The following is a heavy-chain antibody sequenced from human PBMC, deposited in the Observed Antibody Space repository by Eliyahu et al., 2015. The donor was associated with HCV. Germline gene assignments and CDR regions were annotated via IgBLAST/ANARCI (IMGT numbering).Heavy chain of an antibody. CDR2: ISYDGSNK. Sequence: QVQLVESGGGVVQPGRSLRLSCAASGFTFXXXARHWVRQAPGKGLEWVAVISYDGSNKYYADSVKGRFTISRDNSKNTLYLQMNSLRAEDTAVYYCARDLRGWFGESTLYGMDVWGQGTTVTVSS. J-gene: IGHJ6*02. CDR3: ARDLRGWFGESTLYGMDV. D-gene: IGHD3-10*01. CDR1: GFTFXXXA. V-gene: IGHV3-30-3*01.